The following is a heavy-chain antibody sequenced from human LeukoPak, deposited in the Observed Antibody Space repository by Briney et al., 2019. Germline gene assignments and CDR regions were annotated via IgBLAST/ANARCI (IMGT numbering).Heavy chain of an antibody. CDR3: AASLDWLLSGIDY. D-gene: IGHD3-9*01. Sequence: TLSLTCTVSGGSISSYYWSWIRQPPGKALEWLALIYWNDDKRYSSSLKSRLTITKDTSKNQVVLTMTNMDPVDTATYYCAASLDWLLSGIDYWGQGTLVTVSS. J-gene: IGHJ4*02. CDR1: GGSISSYYW. V-gene: IGHV2-5*01. CDR2: IYWNDDK.